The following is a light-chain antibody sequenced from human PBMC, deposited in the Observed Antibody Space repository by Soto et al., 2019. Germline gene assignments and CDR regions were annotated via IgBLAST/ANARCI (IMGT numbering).Light chain of an antibody. CDR2: WAS. CDR1: QSVLYSSNNKNY. CDR3: QQFDSVPLT. J-gene: IGKJ4*01. Sequence: DIVMTQSPDSLAVSLGERATINCKSSQSVLYSSNNKNYLAWYQQKPGQPPKLLIYWASTRESGVPDRFSGSGSGTDFTLTISSLQAEDVAVYYCQQFDSVPLTFGGGTHVEI. V-gene: IGKV4-1*01.